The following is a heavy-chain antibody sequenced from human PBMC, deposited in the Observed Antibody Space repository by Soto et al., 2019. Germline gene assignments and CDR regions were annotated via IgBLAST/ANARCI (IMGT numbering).Heavy chain of an antibody. CDR3: AKDGNYDLWSGYYDS. CDR2: ISWNSGNI. D-gene: IGHD3-3*01. J-gene: IGHJ4*02. CDR1: GFTFDDYA. Sequence: EVQLVESGGGLVQPGRSLRLSCAASGFTFDDYAMHWVRQAPGKGLEWVSGISWNSGNIGYADSVKGRFTISRDNAKNSLYLQMKSLRAEDTALYYCAKDGNYDLWSGYYDSWGQGTLVTVSS. V-gene: IGHV3-9*01.